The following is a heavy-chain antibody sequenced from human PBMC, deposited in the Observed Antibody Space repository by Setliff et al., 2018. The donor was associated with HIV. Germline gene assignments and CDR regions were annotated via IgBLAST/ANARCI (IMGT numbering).Heavy chain of an antibody. D-gene: IGHD1-26*01. CDR1: GGTFTRNC. CDR3: ATWGGSPDGYFYYYMDV. V-gene: IGHV1-69*05. J-gene: IGHJ6*03. CDR2: ILPFFDTA. Sequence: GASVKVSCKVSGGTFTRNCISWVRQAPGQGLEWMGGILPFFDTANYAQKFQGRVTMTTDTSISTAYMELSRLRSDDTAVYYCATWGGSPDGYFYYYMDVWGKGTTVTVSS.